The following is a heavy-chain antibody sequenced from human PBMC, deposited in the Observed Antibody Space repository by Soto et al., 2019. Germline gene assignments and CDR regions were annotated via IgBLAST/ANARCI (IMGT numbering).Heavy chain of an antibody. CDR1: GYTFTHYY. CDR3: ARDLAAGDH. J-gene: IGHJ4*02. D-gene: IGHD6-13*01. V-gene: IGHV1-46*01. CDR2: INPASGST. Sequence: QVQLVQSGAEVKKPGASVKLSCRTSGYTFTHYYIHWVRQATGQGLEWLGIINPASGSTNYAQDFQGRVTLTMDTSTTTVSMELSGLRAEDTAIFYCARDLAAGDHWGQGTLLTVSS.